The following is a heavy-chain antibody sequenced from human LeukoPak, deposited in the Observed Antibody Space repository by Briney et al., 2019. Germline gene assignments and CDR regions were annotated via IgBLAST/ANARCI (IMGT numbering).Heavy chain of an antibody. J-gene: IGHJ3*02. Sequence: ASVTVSCTASGYTFTSYGISWVRQAPGQGLEWMGWISAYNGNTNYAQKLQGRVTMTTDTSTSTAYMELRSLRSDDTAVYYCARSGDWNYVEDAFDIWGQGTMVTVSS. CDR2: ISAYNGNT. CDR3: ARSGDWNYVEDAFDI. D-gene: IGHD1-7*01. CDR1: GYTFTSYG. V-gene: IGHV1-18*01.